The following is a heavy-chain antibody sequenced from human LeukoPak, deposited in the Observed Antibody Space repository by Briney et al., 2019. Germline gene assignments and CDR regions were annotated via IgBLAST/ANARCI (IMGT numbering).Heavy chain of an antibody. CDR1: GGSISSYY. V-gene: IGHV4-59*08. Sequence: SETLSLTCTVSGGSISSYYWSWIRQPPGKGLEWIGYIYYSGSTNYNPSLKSRVTISVDTSKNQFSLKLSSVTAADTAVYYCARQSVEQWLGWYFDLWGRGTLVTVSS. CDR2: IYYSGST. J-gene: IGHJ2*01. CDR3: ARQSVEQWLGWYFDL. D-gene: IGHD6-19*01.